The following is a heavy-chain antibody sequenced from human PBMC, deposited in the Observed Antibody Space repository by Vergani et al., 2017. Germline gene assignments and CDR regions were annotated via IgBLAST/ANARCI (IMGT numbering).Heavy chain of an antibody. D-gene: IGHD6-19*01. CDR1: GFTFTSSA. V-gene: IGHV1-58*02. CDR2: IVVGCGNT. Sequence: QMQLVQSGPEVKKPGTSVKVSCKASGFTFTSSAMQWVRQARGQRLEWIGWIVVGCGNTNYAQKFQERVTITRDMSTSTAYMELSSLRSEDTAVYYCARDDWSYSSGWTNAFDIWGQGTMVTVSS. J-gene: IGHJ3*02. CDR3: ARDDWSYSSGWTNAFDI.